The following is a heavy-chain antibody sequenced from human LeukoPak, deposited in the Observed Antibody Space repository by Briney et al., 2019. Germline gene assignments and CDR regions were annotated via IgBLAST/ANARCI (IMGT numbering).Heavy chain of an antibody. CDR2: INPNSGGT. D-gene: IGHD6-19*01. Sequence: ASVKVSCKASGYTFTGYYMHWVRQAPGQGLEWMGWINPNSGGTNYAQKFQGRVTMTRDTSISTAYMELSRLRSDDTAAYYCARGASYSSGWYGYWGQGTLVTVSS. V-gene: IGHV1-2*02. CDR3: ARGASYSSGWYGY. CDR1: GYTFTGYY. J-gene: IGHJ4*02.